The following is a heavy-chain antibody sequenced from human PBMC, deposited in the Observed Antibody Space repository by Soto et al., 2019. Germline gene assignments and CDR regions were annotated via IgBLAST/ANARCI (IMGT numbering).Heavy chain of an antibody. D-gene: IGHD3-22*01. Sequence: SETLSLTCAVSGGSISSGGYSWSWIRQPPGMGLEWIGHIYHSGSTHYNPSLESRVTMSVDRSKNQFSLKLSSVTAADTAVYYCARPIVVAPVYYDIEVWGQGTTVTVS. CDR2: IYHSGST. V-gene: IGHV4-30-2*01. CDR3: ARPIVVAPVYYDIEV. J-gene: IGHJ6*02. CDR1: GGSISSGGYS.